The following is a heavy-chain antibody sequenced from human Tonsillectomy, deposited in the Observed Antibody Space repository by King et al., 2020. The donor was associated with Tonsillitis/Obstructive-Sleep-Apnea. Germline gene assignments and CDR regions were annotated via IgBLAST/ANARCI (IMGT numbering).Heavy chain of an antibody. CDR1: GGSFSGYY. Sequence: VQLQQWGAGLLKPSETLSLTCAVYGGSFSGYYWSWIRQPPGKGLEWIGEISHSGSTNYNPSLKSRVTISVDTSRNQFSLRLTSITAADTAVYYCAKGGLAHDAFDIWGQGTIVTVSS. CDR2: ISHSGST. J-gene: IGHJ3*02. CDR3: AKGGLAHDAFDI. V-gene: IGHV4-34*01.